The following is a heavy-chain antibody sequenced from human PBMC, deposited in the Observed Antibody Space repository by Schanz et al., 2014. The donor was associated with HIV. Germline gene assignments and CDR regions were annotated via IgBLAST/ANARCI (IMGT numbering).Heavy chain of an antibody. CDR2: INQSGST. D-gene: IGHD6-13*01. CDR1: GGSVSTAGYS. Sequence: QLQLQESGSRLVKPSQTLSLTCDVSGGSVSTAGYSWSWIRQPPGEGLEWIGEINQSGSTNYSPSLKSRVTISLDTSKKQFSLMLSSVTAADTAVYFCARGRRSSSWSPATSHFDYWGRGTLVAVSS. J-gene: IGHJ2*01. CDR3: ARGRRSSSWSPATSHFDY. V-gene: IGHV4-30-2*01.